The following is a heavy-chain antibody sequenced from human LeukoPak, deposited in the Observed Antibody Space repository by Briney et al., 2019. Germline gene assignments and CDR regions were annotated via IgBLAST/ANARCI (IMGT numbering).Heavy chain of an antibody. V-gene: IGHV1-8*03. D-gene: IGHD4-23*01. CDR3: ARRLGLRWDLQAFDI. Sequence: ASVKVSCKASGYTFTSHDINWVRQATGQGLEWMGWMNPNSGNTGYAQKFQGRVTITRNNSISTVYMELSSLRSEDMAVYYCARRLGLRWDLQAFDIWGQGTMVTVPS. J-gene: IGHJ3*02. CDR1: GYTFTSHD. CDR2: MNPNSGNT.